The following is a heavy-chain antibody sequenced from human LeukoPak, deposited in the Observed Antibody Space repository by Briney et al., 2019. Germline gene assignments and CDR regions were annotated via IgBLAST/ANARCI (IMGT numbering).Heavy chain of an antibody. CDR1: GFTFSSYV. CDR2: ISGSGGST. D-gene: IGHD3-10*01. V-gene: IGHV3-23*01. CDR3: AKALVSRGEGVDY. J-gene: IGHJ4*02. Sequence: GGSLRLSCAASGFTFSSYVMSWVRQAPGKGLDWVSAISGSGGSTYYADSVKGRFTISRDNSKNTLYLQMNSLRAEDRAVYYCAKALVSRGEGVDYCGQGNLVTVSS.